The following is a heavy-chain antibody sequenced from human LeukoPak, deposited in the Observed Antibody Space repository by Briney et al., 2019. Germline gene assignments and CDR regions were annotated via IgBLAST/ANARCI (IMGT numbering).Heavy chain of an antibody. CDR1: GGSISTYY. J-gene: IGHJ4*02. CDR2: IYYTGST. V-gene: IGHV4-59*01. D-gene: IGHD1-26*01. Sequence: SETLSLTCTVSGGSISTYYWSWIRQPPGKGLEWIGYIYYTGSTDYNPSLKSRVTISLDTSKSQFSLKLSSVTAADTAVYYCARDRYSGSYYGYFDYWGQGTLVTVSS. CDR3: ARDRYSGSYYGYFDY.